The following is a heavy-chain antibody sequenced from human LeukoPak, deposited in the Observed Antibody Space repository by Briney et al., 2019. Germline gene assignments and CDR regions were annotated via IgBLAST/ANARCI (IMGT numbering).Heavy chain of an antibody. D-gene: IGHD3-22*01. CDR1: GGPISSYY. V-gene: IGHV4-59*01. J-gene: IGHJ3*02. CDR2: IYYSGST. CDR3: AREKYYDSSGYYYANDAFDI. Sequence: SETLSLTCTVSGGPISSYYWSWIRQPPGKGLEGIGYIYYSGSTNYNPSLKSRVTISVDTSKNQFSLKLSSVTAADTAVYYCAREKYYDSSGYYYANDAFDIWGQGTMVTVSS.